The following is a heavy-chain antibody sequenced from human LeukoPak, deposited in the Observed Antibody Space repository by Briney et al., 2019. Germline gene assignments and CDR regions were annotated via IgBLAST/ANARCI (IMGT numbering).Heavy chain of an antibody. Sequence: GRSLRLSCAASGFAFSSYGMHWVRQAPGKGLEWVADIWFDGKNEHFADSVKGRFTISRDNSKNTMYLQINSLRAEDTAVYYCARDRHCANGVCHSPPGMDVWGQGTTVTVSS. J-gene: IGHJ6*02. V-gene: IGHV3-33*01. CDR1: GFAFSSYG. D-gene: IGHD2-8*01. CDR3: ARDRHCANGVCHSPPGMDV. CDR2: IWFDGKNE.